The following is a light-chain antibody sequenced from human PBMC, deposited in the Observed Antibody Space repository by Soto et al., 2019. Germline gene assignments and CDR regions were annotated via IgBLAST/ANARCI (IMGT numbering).Light chain of an antibody. Sequence: DIQMTQSPSTLSESVGDRVTITCRASQSISSWLAWYQQKPGKAPKLLIYKASSLESGVPSRFSGSGSGTEFTLTISSLQPDDFATYYCQQFGTFGQGTKLEIK. CDR1: QSISSW. V-gene: IGKV1-5*03. CDR3: QQFGT. J-gene: IGKJ2*01. CDR2: KAS.